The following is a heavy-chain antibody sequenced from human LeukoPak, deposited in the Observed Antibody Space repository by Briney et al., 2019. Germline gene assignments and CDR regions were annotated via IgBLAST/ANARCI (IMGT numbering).Heavy chain of an antibody. J-gene: IGHJ4*02. D-gene: IGHD3-22*01. CDR1: GFTFSSYS. Sequence: GGSLRLSCAASGFTFSSYSMNWVRPAPGKGLEWVSSFSTSSSYIYYADSVKGRFTISRDNAKNSLYLQMNSLRVEDTAVYFCARGVQDYYDSSGYLDYWGQGTLVTVSS. CDR2: FSTSSSYI. V-gene: IGHV3-21*01. CDR3: ARGVQDYYDSSGYLDY.